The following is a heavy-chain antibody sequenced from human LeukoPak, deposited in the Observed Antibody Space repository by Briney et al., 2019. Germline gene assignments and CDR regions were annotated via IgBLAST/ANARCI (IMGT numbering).Heavy chain of an antibody. J-gene: IGHJ4*02. V-gene: IGHV1-2*02. Sequence: GASVKVSCKASGYTFITYSIHWVRQAPGQGLEWMGWINPHSGDTKYAEKFQDRVTLTRDTSNSTAFMELNSLRSDDTAVFYCARAYNWDDSTLSFRGTWVEFDYWGQGTLVTVSS. CDR2: INPHSGDT. CDR1: GYTFITYS. D-gene: IGHD1-1*01. CDR3: ARAYNWDDSTLSFRGTWVEFDY.